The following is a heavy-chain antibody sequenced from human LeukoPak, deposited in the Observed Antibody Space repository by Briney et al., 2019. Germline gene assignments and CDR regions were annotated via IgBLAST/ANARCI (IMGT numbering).Heavy chain of an antibody. V-gene: IGHV4-34*01. J-gene: IGHJ5*02. CDR2: INHSGST. CDR3: ARHFEYYYDSSGYFDP. D-gene: IGHD3-22*01. CDR1: GGSIRSY. Sequence: PSETLSLTCTVSGGSIRSYWSWIRQPAGKGLEWIGEINHSGSTNYNPSLKSRVTISVDTSKNQFSLKLSSVTAADTAVYYCARHFEYYYDSSGYFDPWGQGTLVTVSS.